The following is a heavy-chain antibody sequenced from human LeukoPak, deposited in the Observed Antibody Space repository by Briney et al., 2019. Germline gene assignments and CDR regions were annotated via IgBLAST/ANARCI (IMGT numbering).Heavy chain of an antibody. CDR1: GGSISSYY. D-gene: IGHD3-10*01. CDR3: ARELSGPDV. Sequence: SETLSLTCAVSGGSISSYYWSWIRQPPGKGLEWIGYIYYTGSTDYNPSLKSRVAISVDTSKNQFSLKLSSVTAADTAVYYCARELSGPDVWGQGTTVTVSS. J-gene: IGHJ6*02. V-gene: IGHV4-59*01. CDR2: IYYTGST.